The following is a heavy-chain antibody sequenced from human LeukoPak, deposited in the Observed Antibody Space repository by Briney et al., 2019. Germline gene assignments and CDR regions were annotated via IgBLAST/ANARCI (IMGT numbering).Heavy chain of an antibody. CDR2: IYSGGTT. CDR1: GFTVSTNY. CDR3: ARYDYGRSGFDY. Sequence: GGSLRLSCAAPGFTVSTNYMTWVRQAPGKGLERVSVIYSGGTTYYADSVKGRFSISRDNFKNTLYLQMNSLRAEDTAVYYCARYDYGRSGFDYWGQGTLVTVSS. D-gene: IGHD5-12*01. J-gene: IGHJ4*02. V-gene: IGHV3-66*01.